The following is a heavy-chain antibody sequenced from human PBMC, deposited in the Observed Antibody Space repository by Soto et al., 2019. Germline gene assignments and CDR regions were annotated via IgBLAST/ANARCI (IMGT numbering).Heavy chain of an antibody. CDR3: AREGVGATDYYYYGMDV. Sequence: TSETLSLTCAVSGGSISSSNWWSWVRQPPGKGLEWIGEIYHSGSTNYNPSLKSRVTISVDKSKNQFSLKLSSVTAADTAVYYCAREGVGATDYYYYGMDVWGQGTTVTVSS. D-gene: IGHD1-26*01. V-gene: IGHV4-4*02. CDR1: GGSISSSNW. CDR2: IYHSGST. J-gene: IGHJ6*02.